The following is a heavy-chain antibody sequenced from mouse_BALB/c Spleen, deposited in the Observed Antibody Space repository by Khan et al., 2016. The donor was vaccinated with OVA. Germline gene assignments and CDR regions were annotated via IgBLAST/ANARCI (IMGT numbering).Heavy chain of an antibody. Sequence: VQLQESGPELVKPGASVKMSCKASGYIFTDYVINWVKQRTGQGLEWIGDIFPGGGSSYYNEKLKGKAKLTADKSSNTVYMQLSSLKFEDSAVYFCASGSYSVFAYGGQGTLVTVSA. J-gene: IGHJ3*01. D-gene: IGHD2-12*01. CDR2: IFPGGGSS. CDR1: GYIFTDYV. CDR3: ASGSYSVFAY. V-gene: IGHV1-77*01.